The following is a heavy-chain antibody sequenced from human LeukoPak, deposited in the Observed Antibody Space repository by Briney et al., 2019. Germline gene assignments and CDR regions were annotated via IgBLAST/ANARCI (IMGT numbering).Heavy chain of an antibody. J-gene: IGHJ4*02. D-gene: IGHD6-19*01. CDR1: GFTFDNYA. CDR2: ISQNSGYI. Sequence: GRSLRLSCAASGFTFDNYAMHWVRQAPGKGLEWLSIISQNSGYIGYADSVKGRFTISRDNAKKSLDLQMNSLRAEDTAFYYCAKVRGTYSSGYFFDYWGRGTLVAVSS. CDR3: AKVRGTYSSGYFFDY. V-gene: IGHV3-9*01.